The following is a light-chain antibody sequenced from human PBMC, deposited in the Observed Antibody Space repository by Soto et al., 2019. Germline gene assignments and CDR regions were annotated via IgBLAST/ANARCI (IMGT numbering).Light chain of an antibody. CDR1: GSDVGGYNY. Sequence: QSALTQPASVSGSPGQSITISCTGTGSDVGGYNYVSWYQQHPGKAPKLMIYEVSNRPSGVSNRFSGSKSGNTASLTISGLQAEDEDDYYCSSYTSSSSGKCVFGGGTKLTVL. V-gene: IGLV2-14*01. J-gene: IGLJ3*02. CDR3: SSYTSSSSGKCV. CDR2: EVS.